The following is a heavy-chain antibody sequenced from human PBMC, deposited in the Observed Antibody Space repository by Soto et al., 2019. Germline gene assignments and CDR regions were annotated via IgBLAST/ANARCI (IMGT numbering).Heavy chain of an antibody. CDR1: GFTFSTYA. D-gene: IGHD4-17*01. J-gene: IGHJ3*01. CDR2: ISDAAGSA. CDR3: AIPYGGKIGDAPDL. Sequence: GGSLTLSCAASGFTFSTYAMSWVRQVPGKGLEWVSTISDAAGSAYYIDSVKGRFTISRDNSKKTLYLQMNSLRAEDSAVDYCAIPYGGKIGDAPDLWGQGTMVTVSS. V-gene: IGHV3-23*01.